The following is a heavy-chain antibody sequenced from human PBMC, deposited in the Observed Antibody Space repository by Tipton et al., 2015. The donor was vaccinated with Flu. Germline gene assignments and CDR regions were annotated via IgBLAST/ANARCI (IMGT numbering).Heavy chain of an antibody. CDR1: GGSMSSFY. J-gene: IGHJ4*02. CDR2: IYTSGSV. V-gene: IGHV4-4*07. CDR3: ARASGSGTYVIFDF. Sequence: TLSLTCTVSGGSMSSFYWSWIRQPAGRGLEWIGRIYTSGSVKYHPSLKSRVTMSVDTSKNQFSLKLNSVTAADTAVYYCARASGSGTYVIFDFWGQGSLVTVSS. D-gene: IGHD3-10*01.